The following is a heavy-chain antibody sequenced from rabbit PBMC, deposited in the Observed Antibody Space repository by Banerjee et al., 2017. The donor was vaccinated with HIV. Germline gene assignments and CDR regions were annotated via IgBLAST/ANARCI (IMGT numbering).Heavy chain of an antibody. CDR2: IVTGSGST. J-gene: IGHJ2*01. Sequence: QEQLVESGGGLVQPEGSLTLTCTASGFSFSNNYYMCWVRQAPGKGLEWIGCIVTGSGSTYYASWAKGRFTITRSTSLNTVTLQLNSLTAADTATYFCARRYDYAVYGYAGAFDAWGPGTLVTVS. D-gene: IGHD6-1*01. V-gene: IGHV1S43*01. CDR1: GFSFSNNYY. CDR3: ARRYDYAVYGYAGAFDA.